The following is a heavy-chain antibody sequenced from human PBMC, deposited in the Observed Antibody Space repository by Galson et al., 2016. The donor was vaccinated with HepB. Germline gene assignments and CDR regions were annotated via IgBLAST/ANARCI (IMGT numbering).Heavy chain of an antibody. D-gene: IGHD1-26*01. CDR1: GFTVSSSY. Sequence: SLRLSCAVSGFTVSSSYMAWVRRAPGKGLEWVAVMYSGGDSYYAESVQGRFTISRDISKNTAFFEMNRLRVEDTAMYYCARDSLGADYFDSWGQGTLVTVS. J-gene: IGHJ4*02. CDR2: MYSGGDS. CDR3: ARDSLGADYFDS. V-gene: IGHV3-66*01.